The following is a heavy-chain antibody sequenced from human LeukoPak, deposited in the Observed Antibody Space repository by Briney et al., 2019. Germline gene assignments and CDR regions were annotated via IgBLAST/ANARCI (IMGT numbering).Heavy chain of an antibody. CDR2: IYPEDSDT. J-gene: IGHJ4*02. CDR1: GYSFNNKW. CDR3: ARRIYDSSGYSVYFDS. Sequence: GESLKISCTASGYSFNNKWIGWVRQLPGKGLEWMGVIYPEDSDTRYSPSFQGQVTISVDKSINTAYLQWSSLKASDTAIYYCARRIYDSSGYSVYFDSWGQGTLVTVSS. V-gene: IGHV5-51*01. D-gene: IGHD3-22*01.